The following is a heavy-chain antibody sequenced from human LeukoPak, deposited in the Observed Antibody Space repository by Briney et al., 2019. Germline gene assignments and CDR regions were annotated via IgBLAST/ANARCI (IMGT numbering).Heavy chain of an antibody. CDR2: ISNTGDTT. Sequence: GGSLRLSCAASGFTFTSYGMTWVRQAPGKGLEWVSVISNTGDTTYYADSVQGRFTISRDNSKNTLYLQMNSLRAEDTAVYYCAKTLHYYDSSGYYLDYWGQGTLVTVSS. CDR3: AKTLHYYDSSGYYLDY. CDR1: GFTFTSYG. V-gene: IGHV3-23*01. J-gene: IGHJ4*02. D-gene: IGHD3-22*01.